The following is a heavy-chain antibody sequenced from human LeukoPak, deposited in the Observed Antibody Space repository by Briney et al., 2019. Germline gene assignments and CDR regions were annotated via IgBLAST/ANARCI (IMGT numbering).Heavy chain of an antibody. D-gene: IGHD5-12*01. V-gene: IGHV4-31*11. CDR1: GDSISSGGYW. J-gene: IGHJ4*02. CDR2: ISYGGNT. CDR3: ARAPVATPSEFDY. Sequence: SQTLSLTCAVSGDSISSGGYWWSWIRQHPGTGPEWIGYISYGGNTYYNPSLKSRVAISADTPKNQFSLKLSSTTAADTAVYYCARAPVATPSEFDYWGQGTLVTVSS.